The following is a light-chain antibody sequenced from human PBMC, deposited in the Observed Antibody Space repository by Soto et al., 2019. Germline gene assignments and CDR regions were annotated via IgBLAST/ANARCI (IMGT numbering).Light chain of an antibody. V-gene: IGKV1-12*01. CDR2: AAS. CDR3: QQAHSFPVT. J-gene: IGKJ5*01. CDR1: QDITRW. Sequence: DLQMTQSPSSVSAVVGDRVTITCRASQDITRWLAWYQQQPGRAPKLLIYAASTLQGGVPSRFIGSGSGTDFTLTISSLRSEDFATYYCQQAHSFPVTFGQGTRLEI.